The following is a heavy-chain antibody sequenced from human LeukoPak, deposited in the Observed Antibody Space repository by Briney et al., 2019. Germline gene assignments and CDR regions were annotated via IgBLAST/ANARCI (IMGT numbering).Heavy chain of an antibody. Sequence: SETLSLTCAVYGGSFSGYYWSWIRQPPGKGLEWIGEINHSGSTNYNPSLESRVTISVDTSKNQFSLKLSSVTAADTAVYYCARGGGTTSQPDYWGQGTLVTVSS. V-gene: IGHV4-34*01. CDR2: INHSGST. D-gene: IGHD3-16*01. CDR3: ARGGGTTSQPDY. CDR1: GGSFSGYY. J-gene: IGHJ4*02.